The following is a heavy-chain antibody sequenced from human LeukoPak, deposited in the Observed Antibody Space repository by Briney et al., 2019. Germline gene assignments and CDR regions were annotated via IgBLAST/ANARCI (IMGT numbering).Heavy chain of an antibody. J-gene: IGHJ4*02. CDR2: IGTSLGTI. CDR1: GFPFSDCG. V-gene: IGHV3-48*04. D-gene: IGHD6-19*01. Sequence: GGSLRLSCTASGFPFSDCGMNWARQAPGKGPEWISYIGTSLGTIYYADSVKGRFTISRDNGKNSLYLQMNSLRVEDTAVYYCARDPGVSIAVAEYYFDYWGQGTLVTVSS. CDR3: ARDPGVSIAVAEYYFDY.